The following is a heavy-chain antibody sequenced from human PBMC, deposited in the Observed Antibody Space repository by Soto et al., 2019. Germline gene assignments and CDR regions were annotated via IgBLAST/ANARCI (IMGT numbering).Heavy chain of an antibody. CDR1: GFTFSSYA. Sequence: GGSLRLSCAASGFTFSSYAMSWVRQAPGKGLEWVSAISGSGGSTYYADSVKGRFTISRDNSKNTLYLQMNSLRAEDTAVYYCAKVSSSWYAGFFDLWGQGTLVTVPQ. D-gene: IGHD6-13*01. V-gene: IGHV3-23*01. CDR3: AKVSSSWYAGFFDL. J-gene: IGHJ4*02. CDR2: ISGSGGST.